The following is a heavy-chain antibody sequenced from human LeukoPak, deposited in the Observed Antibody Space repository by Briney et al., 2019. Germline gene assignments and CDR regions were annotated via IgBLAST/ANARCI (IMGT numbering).Heavy chain of an antibody. V-gene: IGHV5-10-1*01. CDR3: ARLDDNWNDGYAFDI. J-gene: IGHJ3*02. D-gene: IGHD1-1*01. CDR1: GYSFTSYW. Sequence: GESLKITCKGSGYSFTSYWISWVRQMPGKGLEWMGRIDPSDSYTNYSPSFQGHVTISADKSISTAYLQWSSLKASDTAMYYCARLDDNWNDGYAFDIWGQGTIVTVSS. CDR2: IDPSDSYT.